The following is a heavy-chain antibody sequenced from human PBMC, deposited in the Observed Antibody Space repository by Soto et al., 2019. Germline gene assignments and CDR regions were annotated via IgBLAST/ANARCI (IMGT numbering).Heavy chain of an antibody. CDR3: ARVSTVTKDFDY. CDR1: GGTFSSYA. D-gene: IGHD4-17*01. CDR2: IIPIFGTA. J-gene: IGHJ4*02. V-gene: IGHV1-69*13. Sequence: SVGVSCKXTGGTFSSYAISWVRQAPGQGLEWMGGIIPIFGTANYAQKFQGRVTITADESTSTAYMELSSLRSEDTPVYYCARVSTVTKDFDYWGQGTLVTVSS.